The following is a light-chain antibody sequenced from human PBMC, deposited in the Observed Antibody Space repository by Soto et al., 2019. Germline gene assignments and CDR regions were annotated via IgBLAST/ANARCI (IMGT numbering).Light chain of an antibody. Sequence: QSVLTQPASVSGSPGQSITISCTGTSSDVGGYNYVSWYQQHPGKAPKLMIYDVSNRPSGVSNRFSGSKSGNTASLTIFGLQAEDEADYYCSSYTSSSTPYVFGTGTKDTDL. CDR1: SSDVGGYNY. V-gene: IGLV2-14*01. CDR2: DVS. J-gene: IGLJ1*01. CDR3: SSYTSSSTPYV.